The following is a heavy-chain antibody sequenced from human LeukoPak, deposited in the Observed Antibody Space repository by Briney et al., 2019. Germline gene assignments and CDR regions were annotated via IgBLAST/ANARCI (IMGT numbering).Heavy chain of an antibody. CDR1: GYTFTSYG. CDR3: ARDRASGYPDYYFDY. Sequence: ASVKVSCKASGYTFTSYGISWVRQAPGQGLEWMGWINPNNGGTNYAHNRVTMTRDTSIRTVYMELTRLTSDDTAVYYCARDRASGYPDYYFDYWGQGTLVTVSS. CDR2: INPNNGGT. J-gene: IGHJ4*02. D-gene: IGHD3-3*01. V-gene: IGHV1-2*02.